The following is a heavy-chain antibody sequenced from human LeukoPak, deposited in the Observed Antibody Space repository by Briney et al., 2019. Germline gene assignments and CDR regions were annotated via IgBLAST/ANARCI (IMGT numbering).Heavy chain of an antibody. J-gene: IGHJ4*02. V-gene: IGHV1-69*13. Sequence: PVKVSCKASGGTFSSYAISWVRQAPGQGLEWMGGVIPMFATANYAPKFQDRVTITADESTSTAYMELRSLRSEDTAVYHCARGLHGDYGYFDYWGQGTLVTVSS. CDR2: VIPMFATA. CDR3: ARGLHGDYGYFDY. D-gene: IGHD4-17*01. CDR1: GGTFSSYA.